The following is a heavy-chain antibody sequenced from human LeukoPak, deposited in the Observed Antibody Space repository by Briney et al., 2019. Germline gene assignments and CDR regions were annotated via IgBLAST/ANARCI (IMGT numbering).Heavy chain of an antibody. D-gene: IGHD3-10*01. CDR2: ISYDGSNK. CDR1: GFTFSSYA. J-gene: IGHJ3*02. CDR3: ARTLSGSGSSALLTDAFDI. Sequence: PGGSLRLSCAASGFTFSSYAMHWVRQAPGKGLEWVAVISYDGSNKYYADSVKGRFTISRDNSKNTLYLQMNSLRAEDTAVYYCARTLSGSGSSALLTDAFDIWGQGTMVTVSS. V-gene: IGHV3-30-3*01.